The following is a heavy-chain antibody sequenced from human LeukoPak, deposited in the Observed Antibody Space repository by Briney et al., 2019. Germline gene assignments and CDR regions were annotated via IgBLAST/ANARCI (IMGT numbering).Heavy chain of an antibody. CDR3: ARTNWNPGDY. CDR2: IHHSGNT. Sequence: SEALSLTCTVSGFSISTNYYWGWTRQPPGKGLEWIGSIHHSGNTYHNRSLRSRVIMSIDTSKNQFSLRLSSVTAADTAVYFCARTNWNPGDYWGQGTLVTVSS. D-gene: IGHD1-1*01. V-gene: IGHV4-38-2*02. CDR1: GFSISTNYY. J-gene: IGHJ4*02.